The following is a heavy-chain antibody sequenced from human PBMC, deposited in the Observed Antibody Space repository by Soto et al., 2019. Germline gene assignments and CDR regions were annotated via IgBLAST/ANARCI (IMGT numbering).Heavy chain of an antibody. CDR1: GGSISSSLYY. Sequence: QLQLQESGPGLMKPSETLSLTCTVSGGSISSSLYYWGWIRQPPGKGLEWVGSIYSSVSTHYNPSLKSRVAISVDTSKNQFSLKLSSATAADTAVYYCARLPNYDSPPVTFDIWGQGTMVTVSS. CDR3: ARLPNYDSPPVTFDI. J-gene: IGHJ3*02. CDR2: IYSSVST. D-gene: IGHD3-22*01. V-gene: IGHV4-39*01.